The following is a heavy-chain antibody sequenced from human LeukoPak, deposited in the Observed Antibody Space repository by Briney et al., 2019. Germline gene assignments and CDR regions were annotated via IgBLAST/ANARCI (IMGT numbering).Heavy chain of an antibody. CDR1: GFPFSSDW. J-gene: IGHJ4*02. D-gene: IGHD6-19*01. Sequence: GGSLRLSCAASGFPFSSDWMHWVRQAPGKGLVWVSRIKSGGSSISYADSVKGRFTISRDNAKNTLYLQMNSPRAEDTAVYYCAREFSASYWGQGTLVTVSS. CDR2: IKSGGSSI. CDR3: AREFSASY. V-gene: IGHV3-74*01.